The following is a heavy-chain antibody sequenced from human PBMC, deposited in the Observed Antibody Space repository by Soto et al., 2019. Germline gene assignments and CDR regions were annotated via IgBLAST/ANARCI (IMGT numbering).Heavy chain of an antibody. CDR3: AKDWGSYRGGLDS. J-gene: IGHJ4*02. D-gene: IGHD1-26*01. Sequence: QVQLVESGGGVVQPGRSLRLSCAASGFTFSTYGMHWVRQAPGKGLEWVAVISNDGSNEYYADSVKGRFTISRDKSKNTLYLQMNSLRAEDTAVYYCAKDWGSYRGGLDSWGQGTLVTVSS. CDR1: GFTFSTYG. V-gene: IGHV3-30*18. CDR2: ISNDGSNE.